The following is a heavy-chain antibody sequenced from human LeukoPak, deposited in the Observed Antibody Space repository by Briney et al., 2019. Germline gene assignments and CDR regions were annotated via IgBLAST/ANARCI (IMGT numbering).Heavy chain of an antibody. J-gene: IGHJ5*02. V-gene: IGHV1-69*04. CDR3: ARDHMIVVPTWFDP. CDR1: GGTFSSYA. D-gene: IGHD3-22*01. CDR2: IIPILGIA. Sequence: SVKVSCKASGGTFSSYAISWLRQAPGQGLEWMGRIIPILGIANYAQKFQGRVTITADKSTSTAHMELSSLRSEDTAVYYCARDHMIVVPTWFDPWGQGALVTVSS.